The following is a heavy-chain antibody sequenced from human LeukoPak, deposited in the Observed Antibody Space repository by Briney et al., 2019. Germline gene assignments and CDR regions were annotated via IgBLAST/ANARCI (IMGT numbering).Heavy chain of an antibody. CDR3: ARETTGAGTARPFDY. CDR2: IYTSGST. V-gene: IGHV4-4*07. CDR1: GGSISNFY. D-gene: IGHD6-13*01. J-gene: IGHJ4*02. Sequence: KPSETLSLTCTVSGGSISNFYWSWIRQPAGKTLEWIGRIYTSGSTNYNPSLKSRVTMSVDTSKNQFSLQLSSVTAADTAVYFCARETTGAGTARPFDYWGQGTLVTVSS.